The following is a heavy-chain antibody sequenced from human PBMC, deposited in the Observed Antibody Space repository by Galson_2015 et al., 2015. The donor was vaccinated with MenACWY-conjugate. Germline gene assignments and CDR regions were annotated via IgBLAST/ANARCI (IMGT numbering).Heavy chain of an antibody. V-gene: IGHV3-7*03. Sequence: SLRLSCAAAGFTFSRSWMSWVRQAPGTGLEWVASIKEDQSEKYYVDSVKGRFTISRDNAKNSLFLQMNSLRAEDTAVYYCAVKSFYCSGGTCYSGIFDYWGRGTLVTVSS. CDR1: GFTFSRSW. J-gene: IGHJ4*02. CDR2: IKEDQSEK. D-gene: IGHD2-15*01. CDR3: AVKSFYCSGGTCYSGIFDY.